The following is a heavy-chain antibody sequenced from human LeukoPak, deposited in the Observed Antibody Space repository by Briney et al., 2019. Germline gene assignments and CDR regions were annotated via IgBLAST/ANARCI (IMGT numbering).Heavy chain of an antibody. D-gene: IGHD4-17*01. J-gene: IGHJ4*02. CDR1: GFTFSSYA. V-gene: IGHV3-23*01. CDR2: ISNSGEAT. Sequence: GGSLRLSCAASGFTFSSYAMSWVRQAPGKGLEWVSSISNSGEATYYGDSVKGRFTISRDNAKNTLYLQMNSLRAEDTAVYYCAVPATTETTDYFDYWGQGILVTVSS. CDR3: AVPATTETTDYFDY.